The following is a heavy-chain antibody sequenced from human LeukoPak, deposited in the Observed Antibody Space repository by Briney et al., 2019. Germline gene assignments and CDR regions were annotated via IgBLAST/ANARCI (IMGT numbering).Heavy chain of an antibody. J-gene: IGHJ5*02. CDR3: GGDSGWLVDA. Sequence: PGGSLRLSCAAPGFTFSDYYMSWIRQAPGKGLEWVSYISSSSSYTNYADSVKGRFTISRDNAKNSVYLQMNSLRAEDTAVYFCGGDSGWLVDAWGQGTLVTVSS. CDR1: GFTFSDYY. V-gene: IGHV3-11*05. CDR2: ISSSSSYT. D-gene: IGHD6-19*01.